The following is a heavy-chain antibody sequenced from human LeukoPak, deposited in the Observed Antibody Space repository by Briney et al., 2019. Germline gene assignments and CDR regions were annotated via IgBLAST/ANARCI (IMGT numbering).Heavy chain of an antibody. CDR3: ARDMTTVDSYYYYMDV. D-gene: IGHD4-23*01. CDR1: GFTFSSYA. CDR2: ISYDGSNK. J-gene: IGHJ6*03. Sequence: SRGSLRLSCAASGFTFSSYAMHWVRQAPGKGLEWVAVISYDGSNKYYADSVKGRFTISRDNSKNTLYLQMNSLRAENTAVYYCARDMTTVDSYYYYMDVWGKGTTVTVSS. V-gene: IGHV3-30*04.